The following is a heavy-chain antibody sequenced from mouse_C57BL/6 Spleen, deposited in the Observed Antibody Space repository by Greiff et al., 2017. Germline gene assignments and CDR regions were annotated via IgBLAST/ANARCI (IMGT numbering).Heavy chain of an antibody. V-gene: IGHV1-82*01. D-gene: IGHD2-4*01. CDR3: AREGIDYDYDGAFDY. CDR2: IYPGDGDT. J-gene: IGHJ2*01. CDR1: GYAFSSSW. Sequence: QVQLQQSGPELVKPGASVKISCKASGYAFSSSWMNWVKQRPGKGLEWIGRIYPGDGDTNYNGKFKGKATLTADKSSSTAYMQLSSLTSEDSAVYFCAREGIDYDYDGAFDYWGQGTTLTVSS.